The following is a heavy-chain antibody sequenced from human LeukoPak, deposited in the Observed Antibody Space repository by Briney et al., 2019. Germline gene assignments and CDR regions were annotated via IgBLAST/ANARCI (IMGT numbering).Heavy chain of an antibody. D-gene: IGHD5-24*01. Sequence: PGGSLRLSCAASGFIFSSYGMHWVRQAPGKGLEWVSVIWHDGSNQKHADSVKGRFTISRDNSKNTLYLQMNSLRAEDTALYYCARGTSDGNFDYWGQGTLVTVSS. CDR3: ARGTSDGNFDY. CDR1: GFIFSSYG. J-gene: IGHJ4*02. V-gene: IGHV3-33*08. CDR2: IWHDGSNQ.